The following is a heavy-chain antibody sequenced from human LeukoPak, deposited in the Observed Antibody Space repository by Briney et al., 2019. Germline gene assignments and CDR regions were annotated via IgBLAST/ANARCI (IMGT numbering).Heavy chain of an antibody. V-gene: IGHV1-69*05. Sequence: SVKVSCKASGGTFSSYAISWVRRAPGQGLEWMGGIIPIFGTANYAQKFQGRVTITTDESTSTAYMELSSLRSEDTAVYYCARSAYYYYYYMDVWGKGTTVTVSS. CDR3: ARSAYYYYYYMDV. CDR2: IIPIFGTA. CDR1: GGTFSSYA. J-gene: IGHJ6*03.